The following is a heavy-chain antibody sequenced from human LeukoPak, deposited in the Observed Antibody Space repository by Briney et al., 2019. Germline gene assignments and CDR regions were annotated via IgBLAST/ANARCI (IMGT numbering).Heavy chain of an antibody. J-gene: IGHJ4*02. CDR1: GFTFSDYY. CDR2: ISSSGSTI. Sequence: KSAGSLRLSCAASGFTFSDYYRSWIRQAPGKGLEWVSYISSSGSTIYYADSVKGRFTISRDNAKNSLYLQMNSLRAEDTAVYYCARDQGPWRVGFDYWGQGTLVTVSS. V-gene: IGHV3-11*01. D-gene: IGHD1-26*01. CDR3: ARDQGPWRVGFDY.